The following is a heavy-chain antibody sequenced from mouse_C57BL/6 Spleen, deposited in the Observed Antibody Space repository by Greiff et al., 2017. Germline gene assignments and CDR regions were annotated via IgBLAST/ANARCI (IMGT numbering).Heavy chain of an antibody. CDR2: ISRGSRTI. J-gene: IGHJ4*01. CDR1: GFAFSDYG. V-gene: IGHV5-17*01. D-gene: IGHD1-1*01. Sequence: EVQLVESGGGLVKPGGSLKLSCAASGFAFSDYGMHWVRQAPEKGLEWVAYISRGSRTIYYADTVKGRFTISRDNAKNTLFLQMTSLRSEDTAMYYCARGVATDAMDYWGQGTSVTVSS. CDR3: ARGVATDAMDY.